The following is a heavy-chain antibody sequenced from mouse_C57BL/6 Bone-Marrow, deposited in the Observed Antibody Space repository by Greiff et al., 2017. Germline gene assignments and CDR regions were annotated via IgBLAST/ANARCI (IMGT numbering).Heavy chain of an antibody. Sequence: EVQLVESGPGLVQPSQSLSLTCSVTGYSITSGYYWIWLRQFPGNNLEWMGYISYDGSTKYNPSLKNRFSITRDQSKNTLYLQLKSVTTEDTATYYCSREWYWGQGTSLTVSS. CDR2: ISYDGST. CDR1: GYSITSGYY. V-gene: IGHV3-6*01. CDR3: SREWY. J-gene: IGHJ4*01.